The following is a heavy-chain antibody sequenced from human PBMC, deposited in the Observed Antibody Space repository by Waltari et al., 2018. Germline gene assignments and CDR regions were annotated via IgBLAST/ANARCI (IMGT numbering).Heavy chain of an antibody. J-gene: IGHJ4*02. V-gene: IGHV4-31*03. CDR2: IFHTGDT. D-gene: IGHD6-13*01. CDR1: VDSFTSADFY. CDR3: ARRLRITIRSLDY. Sequence: QVQLKESGPGLVRPSQTLSLTCNVSVDSFTSADFYLHWFRQHPGKALEWIGYIFHTGDTNFNPSLQCRLSISLDTSTIHFSMKLSSVTVADTAIYYCARRLRITIRSLDYWGQGVLVTVSS.